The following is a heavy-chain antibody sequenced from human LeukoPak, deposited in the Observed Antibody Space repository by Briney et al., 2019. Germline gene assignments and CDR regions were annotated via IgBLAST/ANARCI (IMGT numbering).Heavy chain of an antibody. Sequence: GGSLRLSCAASGFTFSSYAMSWVRQAPGKGLEWVSAISGSGGSTYYADSVKGWFTISRDNSKNTLYLQMNSLRAEDTAVYYCAKARRYTVTTGYFDYWGQGTLVTVSS. CDR3: AKARRYTVTTGYFDY. CDR1: GFTFSSYA. V-gene: IGHV3-23*01. D-gene: IGHD4-11*01. J-gene: IGHJ4*02. CDR2: ISGSGGST.